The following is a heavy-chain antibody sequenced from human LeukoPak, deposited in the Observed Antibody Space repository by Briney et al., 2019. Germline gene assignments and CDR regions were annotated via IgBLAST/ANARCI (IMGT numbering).Heavy chain of an antibody. J-gene: IGHJ6*02. CDR2: IIPIFGTA. Sequence: GASVKVSCKASGGTFSSYAISWVRQAPGQGLEWMGGIIPIFGTANYAQKFQGRVTTTADESTSTAYMELSSLRSEDTAVYYCARHYYDSSGYTHYYYYYGMDVWGQGTTVTVSS. CDR3: ARHYYDSSGYTHYYYYYGMDV. D-gene: IGHD3-22*01. V-gene: IGHV1-69*13. CDR1: GGTFSSYA.